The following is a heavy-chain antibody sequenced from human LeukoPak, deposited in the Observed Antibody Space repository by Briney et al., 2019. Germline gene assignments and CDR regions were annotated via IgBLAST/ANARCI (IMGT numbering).Heavy chain of an antibody. CDR3: ARVVGGTWLVDY. CDR2: ISFDGGNT. Sequence: GRSLRLSCAASGFSFSSYAMHWVRQAPGKGREWVAYISFDGGNTYYADSVKGPFTISRDNSKSTLYLQMNSLNPEDTAVYYCARVVGGTWLVDYWGQGTLVTVSS. V-gene: IGHV3-30-3*01. CDR1: GFSFSSYA. J-gene: IGHJ4*02. D-gene: IGHD1-26*01.